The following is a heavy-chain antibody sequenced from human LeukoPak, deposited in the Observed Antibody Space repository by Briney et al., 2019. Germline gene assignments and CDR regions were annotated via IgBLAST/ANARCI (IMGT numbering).Heavy chain of an antibody. Sequence: SETLSLTCTVSGGAISSSSHYWGWIRQPPGKGLEWIGSIYHSGSTVYNPSLKSRVAISVDTSRNQFSVKLNSVTASDTAVYYCARNTTVTDWYFDLWGRGTLVTVSS. D-gene: IGHD1-1*01. V-gene: IGHV4-39*01. CDR3: ARNTTVTDWYFDL. CDR2: IYHSGST. J-gene: IGHJ2*01. CDR1: GGAISSSSHY.